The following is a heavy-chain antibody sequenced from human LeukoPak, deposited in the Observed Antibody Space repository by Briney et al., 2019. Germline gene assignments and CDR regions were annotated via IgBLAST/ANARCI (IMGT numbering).Heavy chain of an antibody. CDR3: ARDLRESISVAGFDP. J-gene: IGHJ5*02. D-gene: IGHD6-19*01. Sequence: ASVKVSCKASGYPFINYGISWVRQAPGQGLEWMGWINPYNDNTKYTQNLQGRVTMTTDTSTGTAYMELRSLRSDDTAIYYCARDLRESISVAGFDPWGQGTLVTVSS. CDR2: INPYNDNT. V-gene: IGHV1-18*01. CDR1: GYPFINYG.